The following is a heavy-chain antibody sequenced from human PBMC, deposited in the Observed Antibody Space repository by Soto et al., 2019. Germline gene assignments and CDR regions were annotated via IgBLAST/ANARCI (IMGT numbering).Heavy chain of an antibody. D-gene: IGHD6-13*01. CDR1: GGTFSSYA. CDR2: IIPIFGTA. V-gene: IGHV1-69*13. J-gene: IGHJ6*02. CDR3: ARLRIAAAYTQLRVPGGYGMDV. Sequence: GASVKVSCKASGGTFSSYAISWVRQAPGQGLEWMGGIIPIFGTANYAQKFQGRVTITADESTSTAYMELSSLRSEDTAVYYCARLRIAAAYTQLRVPGGYGMDVWGQGTTVTV.